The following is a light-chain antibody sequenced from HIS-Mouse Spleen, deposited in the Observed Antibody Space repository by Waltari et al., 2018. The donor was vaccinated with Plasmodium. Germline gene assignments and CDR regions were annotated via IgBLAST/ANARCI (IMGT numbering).Light chain of an antibody. CDR2: EDS. J-gene: IGLJ3*02. CDR3: YSTDSSGNHRV. Sequence: SYELTQPPSVSVSPGQTDRITCSGDALPKKYAYWYQQKSGQAPALVSYEDSKRPSGIPERFSGSSSGTMATLTISGAQVEDEADYYCYSTDSSGNHRVFGGGTKLTVL. V-gene: IGLV3-10*01. CDR1: ALPKKY.